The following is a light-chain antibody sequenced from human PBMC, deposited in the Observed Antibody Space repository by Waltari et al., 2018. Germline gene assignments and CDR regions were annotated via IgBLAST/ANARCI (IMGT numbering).Light chain of an antibody. V-gene: IGLV2-14*03. J-gene: IGLJ2*01. CDR1: SSDVGGYNY. CDR3: SSYISSSALEL. Sequence: QSALTQPASVSGSPAQSITISRTGTSSDVGGYNYVSWYQQHPGKAPKHMMYDVSNRPAGVSNRFSGAKSGNTAALTISGLQDEDEADYYCSSYISSSALELFGGGTSLTVL. CDR2: DVS.